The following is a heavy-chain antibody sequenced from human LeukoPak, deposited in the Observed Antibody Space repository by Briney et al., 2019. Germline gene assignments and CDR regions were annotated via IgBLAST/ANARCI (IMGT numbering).Heavy chain of an antibody. CDR3: AGRYSGDNDAFDI. J-gene: IGHJ3*02. Sequence: PGGSLRLSCAASGFTFSSYSMNWVRQAPGKGLEWVSSISSSSSYIYYADSVKGRFTISRDNAKNSLYLQMNSLRAEDTAVYYCAGRYSGDNDAFDIWGQGTMVTVSS. CDR1: GFTFSSYS. D-gene: IGHD1-26*01. V-gene: IGHV3-21*01. CDR2: ISSSSSYI.